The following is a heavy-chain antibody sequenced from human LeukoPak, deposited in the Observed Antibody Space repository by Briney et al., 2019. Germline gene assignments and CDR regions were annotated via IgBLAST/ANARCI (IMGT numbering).Heavy chain of an antibody. CDR1: GYPFSLYG. V-gene: IGHV3-30*02. J-gene: IGHJ4*02. Sequence: GVSLRLFCAASGYPFSLYGMHWLRHAPGKGLEWAAFLGYDGGNKYYADSVKGRFTISRDNSKNTLYLQMNSLRAEDTAVYYCAKDLYNYYGSGSSFNFWGQGTLVTVSS. CDR3: AKDLYNYYGSGSSFNF. CDR2: LGYDGGNK. D-gene: IGHD3-10*01.